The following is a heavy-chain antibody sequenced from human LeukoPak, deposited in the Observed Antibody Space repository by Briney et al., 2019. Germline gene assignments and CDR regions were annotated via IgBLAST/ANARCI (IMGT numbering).Heavy chain of an antibody. Sequence: SETLSLTCTVSGGSISSGGYYWSWLRQPPGKGLEWIGYIYHSGSTNYNPSLKSRVTISVDKSKNQFSLKLSSVTAADTAVYYCARRVQGYNWFDPWGQGTLVTVSS. D-gene: IGHD1-1*01. CDR2: IYHSGST. CDR1: GGSISSGGYY. CDR3: ARRVQGYNWFDP. J-gene: IGHJ5*02. V-gene: IGHV4-30-2*01.